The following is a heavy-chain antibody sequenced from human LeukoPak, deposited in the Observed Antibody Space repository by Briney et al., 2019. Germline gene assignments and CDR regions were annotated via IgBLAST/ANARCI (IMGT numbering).Heavy chain of an antibody. CDR1: GFTFNSYA. D-gene: IGHD2-15*01. Sequence: GASLRLSCAASGFTFNSYAMRWVRQAPGKGLEWVSAISGSGVTTYYADSVKGRFTISRDNSENTLYLQMNSLRAEDTAVYYCAKCASLGSFDYWGQGTLVTVSS. CDR2: ISGSGVTT. V-gene: IGHV3-23*01. J-gene: IGHJ4*02. CDR3: AKCASLGSFDY.